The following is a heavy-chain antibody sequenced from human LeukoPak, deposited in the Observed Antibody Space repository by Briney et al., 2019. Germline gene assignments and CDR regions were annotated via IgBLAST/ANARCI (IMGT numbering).Heavy chain of an antibody. CDR2: IHTSGST. Sequence: SETLSLTCTVSGGSITSYYWSWIRQPAGKGLEWIGRIHTSGSTNYNPSLKSRVTMSVDTSKNQFSLKLSSVTAADTAVYYCARSRGWLQSHPLGYWGQGTLVTVSS. D-gene: IGHD5-24*01. CDR1: GGSITSYY. J-gene: IGHJ4*02. V-gene: IGHV4-4*07. CDR3: ARSRGWLQSHPLGY.